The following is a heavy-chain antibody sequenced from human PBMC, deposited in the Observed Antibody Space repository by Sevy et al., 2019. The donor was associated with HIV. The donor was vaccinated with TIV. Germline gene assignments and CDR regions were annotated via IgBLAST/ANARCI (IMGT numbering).Heavy chain of an antibody. V-gene: IGHV3-30*03. J-gene: IGHJ6*02. CDR3: ARDLASSGNGLDV. Sequence: GGSLRLSCIGSGFSFSYYGIHWVRQSPGKGLDWVALISHDGINEYYADSVKGRFTISRDNSKNTVYLEMNSLRPEDTAVYYCARDLASSGNGLDVWGQGTTVTVSS. CDR2: ISHDGINE. CDR1: GFSFSYYG. D-gene: IGHD3-3*02.